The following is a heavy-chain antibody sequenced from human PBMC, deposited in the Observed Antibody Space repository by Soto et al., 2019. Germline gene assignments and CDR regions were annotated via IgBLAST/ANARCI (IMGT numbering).Heavy chain of an antibody. V-gene: IGHV3-21*01. CDR2: ISSSSSYI. D-gene: IGHD2-2*01. CDR3: ARDSIRRTTFDY. J-gene: IGHJ4*02. Sequence: EVQLVESGGGLVKPGGSLRLSCAASGFTFSSYSMNWVRQAPGKGLEWVSSISSSSSYIYYADSVKGRFTISRDNAKNSLYLQMNSLRAEDTAVYYCARDSIRRTTFDYWGQGTLVTVSS. CDR1: GFTFSSYS.